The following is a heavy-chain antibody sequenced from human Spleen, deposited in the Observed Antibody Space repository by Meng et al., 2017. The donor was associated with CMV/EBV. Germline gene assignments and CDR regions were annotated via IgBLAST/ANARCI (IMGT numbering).Heavy chain of an antibody. J-gene: IGHJ4*02. CDR2: INAGNGNT. V-gene: IGHV1-3*01. CDR1: GYIFTSYA. D-gene: IGHD3-10*01. Sequence: QVQVVQSGSELKKPGASVKVSCKASGYIFTSYAIQWVRQAPGQRLEWMGWINAGNGNTKYSQNFQGKVTITRDTSASTAYMELSSLRSEDTAVYYCARDDLGELLGFDYWGQGTLVTVSS. CDR3: ARDDLGELLGFDY.